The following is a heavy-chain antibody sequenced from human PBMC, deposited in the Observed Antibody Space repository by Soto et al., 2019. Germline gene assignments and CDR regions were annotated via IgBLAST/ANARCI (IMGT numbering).Heavy chain of an antibody. CDR2: IDWDDDK. D-gene: IGHD2-8*01. CDR3: ARTLITGVYYYGMDV. V-gene: IGHV2-70*11. J-gene: IGHJ6*02. CDR1: GFSLTTNGKC. Sequence: SGPTLVNPTQTLTLTCTFSGFSLTTNGKCVSWIRQPPGKALEWLARIDWDDDKHYSTSLKTRLTISKDTSKNQVVLTMTNMDPVDTGTYYCARTLITGVYYYGMDVWGQGTTVTVSS.